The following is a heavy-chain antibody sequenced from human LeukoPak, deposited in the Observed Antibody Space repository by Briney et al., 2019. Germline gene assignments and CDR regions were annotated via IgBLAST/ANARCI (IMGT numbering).Heavy chain of an antibody. CDR3: ARDRPLFNYYDSSGYYNYYYGMDV. V-gene: IGHV3-30-3*01. CDR2: IPYDGSNK. D-gene: IGHD3-22*01. Sequence: GGSLRLSCAASGFTFSSYAMHWVRQAPGKGLEWVAVIPYDGSNKYYADSVKGRFTISRDNSKNTLYLQMNGLRAEDTAVYYCARDRPLFNYYDSSGYYNYYYGMDVWGQGTTVTVSS. CDR1: GFTFSSYA. J-gene: IGHJ6*02.